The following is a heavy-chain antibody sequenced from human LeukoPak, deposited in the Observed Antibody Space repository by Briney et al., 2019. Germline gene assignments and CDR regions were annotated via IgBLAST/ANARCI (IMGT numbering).Heavy chain of an antibody. CDR1: GLTFSSYW. D-gene: IGHD1-26*01. J-gene: IGHJ3*02. CDR3: ARTTSMSYVGDAFDI. V-gene: IGHV3-74*01. Sequence: QPVRTLRLSCAASGLTFSSYWIHLVRQAPGKGLVWVSRINSDGSGTTNADSVKGRFTISRDNVKNTLYLQMNSLRAEDRAVYYCARTTSMSYVGDAFDIWGQGKMVTVSS. CDR2: INSDGSGT.